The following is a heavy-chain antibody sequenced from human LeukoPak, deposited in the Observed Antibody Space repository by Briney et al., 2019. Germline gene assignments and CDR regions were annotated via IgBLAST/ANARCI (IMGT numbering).Heavy chain of an antibody. D-gene: IGHD3-9*01. V-gene: IGHV3-48*03. CDR1: GFTFSSDE. CDR2: ISSSGSTI. Sequence: PGGSLRLSCAASGFTFSSDEMNWVRQAPGKGLEWVSYISSSGSTIYYADSVKGRFTISRDNAKNSLYLQMNSLRAEDTAVYYCARGPYYDILTGYHYYGMDVWGQGTTVTVSS. J-gene: IGHJ6*02. CDR3: ARGPYYDILTGYHYYGMDV.